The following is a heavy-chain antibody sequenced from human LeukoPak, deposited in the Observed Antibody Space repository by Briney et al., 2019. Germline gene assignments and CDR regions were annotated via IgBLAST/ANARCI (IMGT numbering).Heavy chain of an antibody. Sequence: ASXXVSCKASGGTFISYAINWVGQATGQGLEWMGWMNPNSGNTGYAQKFQGRVTMTRNTSISTAYMELSSLRSEDTAVYYCARARYGDYAFDYWGQGTLVTVSS. CDR3: ARARYGDYAFDY. CDR2: MNPNSGNT. J-gene: IGHJ4*01. V-gene: IGHV1-8*02. D-gene: IGHD4-17*01. CDR1: GGTFISYA.